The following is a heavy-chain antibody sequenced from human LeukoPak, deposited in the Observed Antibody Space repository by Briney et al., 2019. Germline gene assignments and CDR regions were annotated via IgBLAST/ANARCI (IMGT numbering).Heavy chain of an antibody. CDR2: IYYSGST. CDR3: ARDLIAARWFDP. Sequence: SETLSHTCTVSGGSISSSSYYWGWIRQPPGKGLEWIGSIYYSGSTYYNPSLKSRVTISVDTSKNQFSLKLSSVTAADTAVYYCARDLIAARWFDPWGQGTLVTVSS. D-gene: IGHD6-13*01. CDR1: GGSISSSSYY. V-gene: IGHV4-39*07. J-gene: IGHJ5*02.